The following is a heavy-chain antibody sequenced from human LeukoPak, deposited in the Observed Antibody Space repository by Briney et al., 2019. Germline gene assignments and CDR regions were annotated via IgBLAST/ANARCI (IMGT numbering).Heavy chain of an antibody. CDR3: AREDGDFGGNFDY. CDR1: GGSISSSSYY. D-gene: IGHD4-17*01. CDR2: IYYSGST. J-gene: IGHJ4*02. V-gene: IGHV4-39*07. Sequence: SETLSLTCTVSGGSISSSSYYWGWIRQPPGKGLEWIGSIYYSGSTYYNPSLKSRVTISVDTSKNQFSLKLSSVTAADTAVYYCAREDGDFGGNFDYWGQGTLVTVSS.